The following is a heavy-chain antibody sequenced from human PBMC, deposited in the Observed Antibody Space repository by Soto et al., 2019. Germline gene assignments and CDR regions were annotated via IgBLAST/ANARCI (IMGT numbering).Heavy chain of an antibody. D-gene: IGHD6-19*01. CDR3: ARDKSPYSSGWHNRHFDY. CDR1: GFTFSTYA. Sequence: QVQLVESGGGVVQPGRSLRLSCAASGFTFSTYAMHWVRQAPGKGLEWVAVISYDGSNKYYADSVRGRFTISRDNSKNPPYLQRNSLRAEDTAVYYCARDKSPYSSGWHNRHFDYWCQGTLVTVSS. CDR2: ISYDGSNK. J-gene: IGHJ4*02. V-gene: IGHV3-30-3*01.